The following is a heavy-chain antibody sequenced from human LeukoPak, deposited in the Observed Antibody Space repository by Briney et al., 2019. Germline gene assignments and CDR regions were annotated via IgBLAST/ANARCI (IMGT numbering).Heavy chain of an antibody. Sequence: PGGSLRLSCAASGFTFSSYSMNWVRQAPGKGLEWVAVISYDGSNKYYADSVKGRFTISRDNSKNTLYLQMNSLRAEDTAVYYCARAPWDYSNYATYYYYMDVWGKGTTVTVSS. CDR3: ARAPWDYSNYATYYYYMDV. V-gene: IGHV3-30*03. D-gene: IGHD4-11*01. CDR2: ISYDGSNK. J-gene: IGHJ6*03. CDR1: GFTFSSYS.